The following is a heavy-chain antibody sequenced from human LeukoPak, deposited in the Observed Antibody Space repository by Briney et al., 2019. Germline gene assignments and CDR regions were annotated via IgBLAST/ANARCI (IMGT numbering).Heavy chain of an antibody. CDR3: ARGAPVTNFDY. CDR1: GGSISFYY. J-gene: IGHJ4*02. CDR2: IYYSGST. V-gene: IGHV4-59*01. D-gene: IGHD4-17*01. Sequence: PSETLSLTCTVSGGSISFYYWSWIRQPPGKGLEWIGYIYYSGSTNYNPSLKSRVTISVDTSKDQFSQKLSPVTAADTAVYYCARGAPVTNFDYWGQGTLVTVSS.